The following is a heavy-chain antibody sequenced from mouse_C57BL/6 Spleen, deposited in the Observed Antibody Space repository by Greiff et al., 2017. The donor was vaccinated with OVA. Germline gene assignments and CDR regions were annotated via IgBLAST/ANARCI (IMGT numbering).Heavy chain of an antibody. D-gene: IGHD2-4*01. Sequence: VQLQQSGAELVRPGASVKLSCTASGFNIKDDYMHWVKQRPEQGLEWIGWIVPENGDTEYASKFQGKATITADTSSNTAYLQLSSLTSEDTAVYYCTTSDYAYWGQGTLVTVSA. CDR3: TTSDYAY. CDR2: IVPENGDT. V-gene: IGHV14-4*01. CDR1: GFNIKDDY. J-gene: IGHJ3*01.